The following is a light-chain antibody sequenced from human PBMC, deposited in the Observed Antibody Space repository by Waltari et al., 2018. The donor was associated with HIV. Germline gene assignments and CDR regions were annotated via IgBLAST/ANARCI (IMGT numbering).Light chain of an antibody. CDR2: EVS. J-gene: IGLJ1*01. Sequence: QSALTQHASVSGAAGQSITIACTGTVSDVGSYDLVPWYQQHPGKAPQVMIYEVSKRPSGFSNRFSGSKSGNTASLIISGLQAEDAADYYCCSYASGSTFVFGTGTKVTVL. CDR1: VSDVGSYDL. CDR3: CSYASGSTFV. V-gene: IGLV2-23*02.